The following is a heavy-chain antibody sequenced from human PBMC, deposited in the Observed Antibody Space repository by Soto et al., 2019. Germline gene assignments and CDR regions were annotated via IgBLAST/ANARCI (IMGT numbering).Heavy chain of an antibody. D-gene: IGHD6-13*01. CDR2: IIPIFGTA. CDR3: ARIGYQRPRDWFDP. V-gene: IGHV1-69*13. J-gene: IGHJ5*02. Sequence: GASVKVSCKASGYTFTSYGISWVRQAPGQGLEWMGGIIPIFGTANYAQKFQGRVTITADESTSTAYMELSSLRSEDTAVYYCARIGYQRPRDWFDPWGQGTLVTVSS. CDR1: GYTFTSYG.